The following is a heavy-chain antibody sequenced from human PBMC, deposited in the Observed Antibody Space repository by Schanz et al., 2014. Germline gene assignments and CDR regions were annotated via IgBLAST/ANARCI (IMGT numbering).Heavy chain of an antibody. CDR3: VAAQSDYGEFELDY. V-gene: IGHV3-66*03. CDR2: ISRDGTTS. D-gene: IGHD4-17*01. CDR1: GFTVNTNY. Sequence: EVQLVESGGGLIQPGGSLRLSCAVSGFTVNTNYMSWVRQAPGKGLEWLSYISRDGTTSYYADSGKGRFTIARDNSKNTLFLHMDRLRGDDAALYYCVAAQSDYGEFELDYWGQGTLVSVSS. J-gene: IGHJ4*02.